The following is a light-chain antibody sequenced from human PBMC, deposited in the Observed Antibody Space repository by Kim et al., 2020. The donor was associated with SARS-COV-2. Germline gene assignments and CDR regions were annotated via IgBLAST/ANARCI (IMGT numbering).Light chain of an antibody. V-gene: IGKV3-11*01. Sequence: SLSPGESATLSCRASQSVSSYLAWYQQKPGQAPRLLIYDASNRATGIPARFSGSGSGTDFTLTISSLEPEDFAVYYCQQRSNWRGTFGQGTKLEI. CDR1: QSVSSY. CDR3: QQRSNWRGT. J-gene: IGKJ2*01. CDR2: DAS.